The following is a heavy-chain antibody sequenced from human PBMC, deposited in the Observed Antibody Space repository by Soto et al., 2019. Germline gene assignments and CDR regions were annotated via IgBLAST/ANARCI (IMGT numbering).Heavy chain of an antibody. CDR3: ARATVTDNYGMHV. J-gene: IGHJ6*02. Sequence: SETLSLTCTVSGGSISSSSYYWGWIRQPPGKGLEWIGSIYYSGSTYYNPSLKSRVTISVDTSKNQFSLKLSSVTAADTAVYYCARATVTDNYGMHVWGQGTTVTVSS. D-gene: IGHD4-17*01. V-gene: IGHV4-39*01. CDR1: GGSISSSSYY. CDR2: IYYSGST.